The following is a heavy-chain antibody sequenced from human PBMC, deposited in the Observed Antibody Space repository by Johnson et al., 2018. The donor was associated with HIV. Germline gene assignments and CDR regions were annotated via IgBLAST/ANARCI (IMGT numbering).Heavy chain of an antibody. CDR1: GFIFSNYG. D-gene: IGHD3-22*01. CDR2: ISFAGTKN. V-gene: IGHV3-33*01. J-gene: IGHJ3*02. CDR3: ARVLMRGAYYYDSSGYYI. Sequence: QVQLVESGGGVVQPGGSLRLSCAASGFIFSNYGMHWVRQAPGKGLEWVAAISFAGTKNYYVDSVKGRFTISRDNSKNTLYLQMNSLRAEDTAVYYCARVLMRGAYYYDSSGYYIWGQGTMVTVSS.